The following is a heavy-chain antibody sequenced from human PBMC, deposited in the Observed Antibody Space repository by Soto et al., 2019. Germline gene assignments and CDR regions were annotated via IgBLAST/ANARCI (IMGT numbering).Heavy chain of an antibody. J-gene: IGHJ4*02. D-gene: IGHD3-10*01. CDR1: GFTFSSYE. CDR2: ISSSGSTI. CDR3: ARTMVRGVIGVHYFDY. Sequence: EVQLVESGGGLVQPGGSLRLSCAASGFTFSSYEMNWVRQAPGKGLEWVSYISSSGSTIYYADSVKGRFTISRDNAKNSLYLQMNSLRAEDTAVYYCARTMVRGVIGVHYFDYWGQGTLVTVSS. V-gene: IGHV3-48*03.